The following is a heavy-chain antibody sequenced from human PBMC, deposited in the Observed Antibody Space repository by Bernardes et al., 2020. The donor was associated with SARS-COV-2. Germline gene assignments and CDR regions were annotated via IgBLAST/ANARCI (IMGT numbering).Heavy chain of an antibody. CDR1: GFTFSSYW. J-gene: IGHJ5*02. D-gene: IGHD2-15*01. CDR2: INSDGSST. Sequence: GGSLRLSCAASGFTFSSYWMHWVRQAPGKGLVWVSRINSDGSSTSYADSVKGRFTISRDNAKNTLYLQMNSLRAEDTAVYYCATVAATFCSPTNCWFDPWGQGTLVTVSS. V-gene: IGHV3-74*01. CDR3: ATVAATFCSPTNCWFDP.